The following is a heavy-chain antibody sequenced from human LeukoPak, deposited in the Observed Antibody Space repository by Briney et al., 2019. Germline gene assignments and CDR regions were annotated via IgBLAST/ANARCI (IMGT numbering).Heavy chain of an antibody. D-gene: IGHD3-22*01. CDR3: AKGAYYDSSGYRLFDY. Sequence: GGSLRLSCAASGFTVSSNYMNWVRQAPGKGLEWVSSITSSSTYIYYADSVKGRFTISRDNAKNPLYLQMNSLRAEDTAVYYCAKGAYYDSSGYRLFDYWGQGTLVTVSS. CDR2: ITSSSTYI. V-gene: IGHV3-21*04. J-gene: IGHJ4*02. CDR1: GFTVSSNY.